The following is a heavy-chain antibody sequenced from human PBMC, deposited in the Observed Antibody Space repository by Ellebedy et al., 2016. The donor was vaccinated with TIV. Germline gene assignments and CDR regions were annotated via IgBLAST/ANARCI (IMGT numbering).Heavy chain of an antibody. V-gene: IGHV4-4*02. CDR1: GDSISRSNW. CDR3: ASLPDYRVGFVDAPMVWGH. CDR2: IYHTGST. J-gene: IGHJ4*02. D-gene: IGHD3-10*01. Sequence: SETLSLTCAVSGDSISRSNWWSWVRQPPGKGLEWIGEIYHTGSTNYNPSLRSRVTISVDKSKNQFSLKLPSVTAADTAIYYCASLPDYRVGFVDAPMVWGHWGQGTLVTVSS.